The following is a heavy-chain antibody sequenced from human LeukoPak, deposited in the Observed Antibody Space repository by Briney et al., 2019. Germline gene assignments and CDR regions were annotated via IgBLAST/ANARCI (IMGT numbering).Heavy chain of an antibody. CDR3: AREGLITILRGVNFGY. CDR1: GGSISSSNW. Sequence: PSETLSLTCAVSGGSISSSNWWSGGRQPPGKGLGGSGEIYHIARTNYTPSPNRRVTISVDKSKNHFSLKLTSVTAADTAVYYCAREGLITILRGVNFGYWGQGTLVSVSS. D-gene: IGHD3-10*01. CDR2: IYHIART. V-gene: IGHV4-4*02. J-gene: IGHJ4*02.